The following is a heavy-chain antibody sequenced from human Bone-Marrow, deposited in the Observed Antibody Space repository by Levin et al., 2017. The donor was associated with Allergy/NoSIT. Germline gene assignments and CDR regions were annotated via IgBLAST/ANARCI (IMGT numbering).Heavy chain of an antibody. CDR3: ARQAVPAAMNGFDS. CDR2: IYYSGST. D-gene: IGHD2-2*01. J-gene: IGHJ5*01. CDR1: GASISSFY. V-gene: IGHV4-59*08. Sequence: KASETLSLTCTVSGASISSFYWSWIRQPPGKGLEWIGYIYYSGSTNYSPSLKSRVSMSADMSRNQVYLTMSPVTAADTAVYYCARQAVPAAMNGFDSWGQGTLVTVSS.